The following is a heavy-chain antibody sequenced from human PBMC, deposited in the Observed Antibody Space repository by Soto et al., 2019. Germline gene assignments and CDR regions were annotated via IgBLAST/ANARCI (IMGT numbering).Heavy chain of an antibody. J-gene: IGHJ6*02. CDR3: ARDAMVTYYYYVMDV. V-gene: IGHV1-69*08. Sequence: QVQLVQSGAEVKKPGSSVKVSCKASGGTFSSYGISWVRQAPGQGLEWMGRIIPFLGTANYAQKFQGRVTXXADKSTSTAYRELKSLRSEDTGIYYCARDAMVTYYYYVMDVWGQGTTVTVSS. CDR1: GGTFSSYG. D-gene: IGHD2-15*01. CDR2: IIPFLGTA.